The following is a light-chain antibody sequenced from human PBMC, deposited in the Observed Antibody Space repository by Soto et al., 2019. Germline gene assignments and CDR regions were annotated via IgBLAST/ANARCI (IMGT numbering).Light chain of an antibody. CDR3: QQYGSSPTWT. V-gene: IGKV3-20*01. Sequence: EIVLTQSPGTLSLSPGERATLSCGASQSVTSNYLAWYQQKPGQAPRLLIFGASIRVKGIPDRFIGSGSGTDFTLTISRLEPEDSAVYYCQQYGSSPTWTFGQGTKVDIK. J-gene: IGKJ1*01. CDR2: GAS. CDR1: QSVTSNY.